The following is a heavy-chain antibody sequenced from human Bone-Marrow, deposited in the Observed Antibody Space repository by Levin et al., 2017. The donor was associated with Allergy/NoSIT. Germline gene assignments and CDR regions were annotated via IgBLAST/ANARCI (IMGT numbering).Heavy chain of an antibody. CDR2: ISYDGSSQ. J-gene: IGHJ6*02. Sequence: GGSLRLSCVASGFDFSNFALHWVRQAPGKGLEWLSAISYDGSSQSYVESVKGRFTISRDNSKNIIYLQMNNLSPDDTAVYYCARDSLVRGMYSGMDVWGQGTTVTVSS. CDR1: GFDFSNFA. V-gene: IGHV3-30*04. CDR3: ARDSLVRGMYSGMDV.